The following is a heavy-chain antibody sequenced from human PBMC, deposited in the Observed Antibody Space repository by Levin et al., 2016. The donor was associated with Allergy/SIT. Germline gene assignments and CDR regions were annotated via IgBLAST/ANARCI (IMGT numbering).Heavy chain of an antibody. CDR3: AKDRRGYCSNGLCYGWFDP. CDR2: ISGSGGST. Sequence: GGSLRLSCAASGFIFSNYAMNWVRQAPGKGLEWVSVISGSGGSTYYADSVKGRFTISRDDSKNTLYLQMNSLRAEDTAVYYCAKDRRGYCSNGLCYGWFDPWGQGTLVTVSS. D-gene: IGHD2-8*01. CDR1: GFIFSNYA. J-gene: IGHJ5*02. V-gene: IGHV3-23*01.